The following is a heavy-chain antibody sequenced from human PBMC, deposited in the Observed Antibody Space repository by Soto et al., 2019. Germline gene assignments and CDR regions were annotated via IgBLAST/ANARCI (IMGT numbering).Heavy chain of an antibody. Sequence: SVKVSCKASGGTFSSYAISWVRQAPGQGLEWMGGIIPIFGTANYAQKFQGRVTITADKSTSTAYMGLSSLRSEDTAVYYCARDRALVPGIAVAGPWDYWGQGTLVTVSS. CDR3: ARDRALVPGIAVAGPWDY. D-gene: IGHD6-19*01. J-gene: IGHJ4*02. CDR1: GGTFSSYA. CDR2: IIPIFGTA. V-gene: IGHV1-69*06.